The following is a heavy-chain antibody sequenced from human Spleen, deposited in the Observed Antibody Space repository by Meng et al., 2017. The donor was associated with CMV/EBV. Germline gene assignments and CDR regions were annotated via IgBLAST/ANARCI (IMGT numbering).Heavy chain of an antibody. Sequence: FTSDDRNWGRQAHGQGLEWMGRINPSGGSTSYEQKFQGRVTMTRDTSTSTVYMELSSLRSEDTAVYYCARVIVVVPGHYYYYGMDVWGQGTTVTVSS. V-gene: IGHV1-46*01. CDR2: INPSGGST. J-gene: IGHJ6*02. D-gene: IGHD2-2*01. CDR3: ARVIVVVPGHYYYYGMDV. CDR1: FTSDD.